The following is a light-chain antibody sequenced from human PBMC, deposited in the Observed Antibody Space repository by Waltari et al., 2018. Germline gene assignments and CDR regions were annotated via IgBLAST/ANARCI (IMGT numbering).Light chain of an antibody. J-gene: IGKJ1*01. CDR2: GAS. V-gene: IGKV3-20*01. CDR1: QSIGRT. Sequence: ELVLTQSPGPLSLSPGERATLSCRASQSIGRTLTWYQQKPGQSPRLLMYGASIRAAGIPDRFSGSGSGTDFILTITRLEPEDFAVYYCQNYERLPVTFGQGTKVEIK. CDR3: QNYERLPVT.